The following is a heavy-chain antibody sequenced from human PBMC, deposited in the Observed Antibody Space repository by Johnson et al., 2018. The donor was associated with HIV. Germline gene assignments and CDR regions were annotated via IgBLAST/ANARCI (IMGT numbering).Heavy chain of an antibody. Sequence: VQLVESGGGLVQPGGSLRLSCAASGFTFSSYAMSWVRQAPGKGLEWVSAISGSGGSTYYADSVKGRFTISRVNSKNTLYLQMNSLRAEDTAVYDCARDYSDYVWGSYRFGAFDIWGQGTMVTVSS. D-gene: IGHD3-16*02. CDR1: GFTFSSYA. CDR2: ISGSGGST. J-gene: IGHJ3*02. V-gene: IGHV3-23*04. CDR3: ARDYSDYVWGSYRFGAFDI.